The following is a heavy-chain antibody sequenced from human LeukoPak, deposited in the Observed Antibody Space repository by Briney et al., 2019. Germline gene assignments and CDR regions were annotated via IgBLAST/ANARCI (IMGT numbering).Heavy chain of an antibody. CDR1: GDSISTSSHY. V-gene: IGHV4-39*01. CDR3: SRIRGKILGERFLEWFLFDP. Sequence: SETLSLTCTVSGDSISTSSHYWGWIRQPPGKGLECIGSMFYSGSTYYNPSLKSRVTMSIDTSKNQFSLQLTSVTAADTAKSYNSRIRGKILGERFLEWFLFDPCGQGTLVTVSS. D-gene: IGHD3-3*01. J-gene: IGHJ5*02. CDR2: MFYSGST.